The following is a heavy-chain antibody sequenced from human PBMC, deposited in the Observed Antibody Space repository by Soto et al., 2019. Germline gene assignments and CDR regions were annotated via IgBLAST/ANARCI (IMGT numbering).Heavy chain of an antibody. Sequence: ASVKVSCTASGYTFTSYGISWVRQAPGQGLEWMGRISAYNGNTNYAQKLQGRVTMTTDTSTSTAYMELRSLRSDDTAVYYCARDGMRFLEWLLYHYMDVWGKGTTVTVSS. D-gene: IGHD3-3*01. CDR1: GYTFTSYG. V-gene: IGHV1-18*01. CDR2: ISAYNGNT. CDR3: ARDGMRFLEWLLYHYMDV. J-gene: IGHJ6*03.